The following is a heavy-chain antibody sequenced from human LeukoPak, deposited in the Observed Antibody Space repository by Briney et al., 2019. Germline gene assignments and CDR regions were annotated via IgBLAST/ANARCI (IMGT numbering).Heavy chain of an antibody. D-gene: IGHD3-9*01. CDR3: ARGRLRYFDWLLYGWFDP. J-gene: IGHJ5*02. V-gene: IGHV1-8*01. Sequence: ASVKLSCKASGYTFTSYDINWVRQAPGQGLEWMGWMNTNSGNTGYAQKFQGRVTMTRNTSISTAYMELSSLRSEDTAVYYCARGRLRYFDWLLYGWFDPWGQGTLVTVSS. CDR1: GYTFTSYD. CDR2: MNTNSGNT.